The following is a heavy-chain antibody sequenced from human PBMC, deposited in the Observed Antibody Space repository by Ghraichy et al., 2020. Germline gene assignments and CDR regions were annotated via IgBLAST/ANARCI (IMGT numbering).Heavy chain of an antibody. J-gene: IGHJ3*02. CDR3: AKDYYDSSGEPNDAFDI. D-gene: IGHD3-22*01. CDR1: GFTFSSYA. V-gene: IGHV3-23*01. CDR2: ISGSGGST. Sequence: GGSLRLSCAASGFTFSSYAMSWVRQAPGKGLEWVSAISGSGGSTYYADSVKGRFTISRDNSKNTLYLQMNSLRAEDTAVYYCAKDYYDSSGEPNDAFDIWGQGTMVTVSS.